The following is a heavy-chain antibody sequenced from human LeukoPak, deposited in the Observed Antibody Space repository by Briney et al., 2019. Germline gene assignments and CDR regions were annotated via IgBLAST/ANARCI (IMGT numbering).Heavy chain of an antibody. D-gene: IGHD3-10*01. CDR2: ISSDGSNK. V-gene: IGHV3-30*03. CDR1: RFIFRNYG. Sequence: AGGSLRLSCAASRFIFRNYGMHWVRQAPGKGLEWVAAISSDGSNKDYADSVKGRFSISRDNSKNTLYLQMNRLRGDDTAVYYCARDRSQEFDPWGQGTLVTVSS. J-gene: IGHJ5*02. CDR3: ARDRSQEFDP.